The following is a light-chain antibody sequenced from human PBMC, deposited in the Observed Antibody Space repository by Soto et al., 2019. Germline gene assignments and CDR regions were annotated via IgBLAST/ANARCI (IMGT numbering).Light chain of an antibody. V-gene: IGKV1-5*03. CDR2: KAS. J-gene: IGKJ1*01. CDR1: QSVSRW. CDR3: QQYDVYSPWM. Sequence: DIQMTQSPSTLPASVGDRVTITFRASQSVSRWLAWYKQKPGEAPKLLIYKASNLESGVSSRFSGSGSGTEFTLTISSLQPDDSATYYCQQYDVYSPWMFGQGTKVDI.